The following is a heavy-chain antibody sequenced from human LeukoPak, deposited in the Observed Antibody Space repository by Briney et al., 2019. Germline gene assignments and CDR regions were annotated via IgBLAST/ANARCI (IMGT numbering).Heavy chain of an antibody. CDR1: GFTFSSYA. CDR3: AKGNCRGTSCYSDY. D-gene: IGHD2-2*02. J-gene: IGHJ4*02. CDR2: ISGSGGST. Sequence: GGSLRLSCAASGFTFSSYAMRWVRQAPGKGLEWVSGISGSGGSTYYADSVKGRFTIARDNSENTLYLQMNSLRAEDTAVYYCAKGNCRGTSCYSDYWGQGTLATVSS. V-gene: IGHV3-23*01.